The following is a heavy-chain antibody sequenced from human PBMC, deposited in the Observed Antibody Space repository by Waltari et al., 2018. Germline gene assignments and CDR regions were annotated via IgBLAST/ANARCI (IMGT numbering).Heavy chain of an antibody. J-gene: IGHJ6*02. CDR2: SNPRGGST. CDR3: ALDTGALWMDV. V-gene: IGHV1-46*01. D-gene: IGHD2-21*01. CDR1: EYTFTSSY. Sequence: QVQLVQSGAEVKKPGASVKISCKTSEYTFTSSYIHGVRQAPGQGLEWMGRSNPRGGSTIDAQKFQGRVTMTRDTSTSTVYMELSSLRSEDTAVYYCALDTGALWMDVWGQGTTVTVSS.